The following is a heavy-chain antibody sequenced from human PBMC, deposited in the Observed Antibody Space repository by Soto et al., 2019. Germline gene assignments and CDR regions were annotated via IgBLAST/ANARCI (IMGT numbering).Heavy chain of an antibody. Sequence: GGSLRLSCAASGFTFSSYGMHWVRQAPGKGLEWVAVISYDGSNKYYADAVKGRFTISRDNSKNTLYLQMNSLRAEDTAVYYCAKTLRHFDSLYYGMDVWGQGTTVTVSS. CDR2: ISYDGSNK. J-gene: IGHJ6*02. CDR3: AKTLRHFDSLYYGMDV. CDR1: GFTFSSYG. D-gene: IGHD3-9*01. V-gene: IGHV3-30*18.